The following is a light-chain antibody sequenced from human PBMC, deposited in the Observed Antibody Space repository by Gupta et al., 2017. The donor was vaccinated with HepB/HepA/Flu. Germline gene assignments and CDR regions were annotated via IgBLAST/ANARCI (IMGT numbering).Light chain of an antibody. Sequence: QSVVTQPPSVSGTPGQTVTISCSAGDSDLGSQIVTWYRQLPGAAPKLLIDNNNQRPSGVPDRFSGSKSVTSASLAISGRQAEDEADYYCAVSHGCRSRWVFGEGTKLTV. CDR1: DSDLGSQI. CDR2: NNN. J-gene: IGLJ3*02. CDR3: AVSHGCRSRWV. V-gene: IGLV1-44*01.